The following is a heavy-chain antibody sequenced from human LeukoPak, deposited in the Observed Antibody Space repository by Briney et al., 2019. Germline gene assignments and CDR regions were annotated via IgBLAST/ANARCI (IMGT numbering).Heavy chain of an antibody. CDR2: IIPIFGTA. V-gene: IGHV1-69*13. Sequence: GASVKVSCKASGGTFSSYAISWVRQAPGQGLEWMGGIIPIFGTANYAQKFQGRVTITADESTSTAYMELSSLRSEDTAVYYCATPDRGPYYDSQFDYWGQGTLVTVSS. CDR3: ATPDRGPYYDSQFDY. D-gene: IGHD3-22*01. CDR1: GGTFSSYA. J-gene: IGHJ4*02.